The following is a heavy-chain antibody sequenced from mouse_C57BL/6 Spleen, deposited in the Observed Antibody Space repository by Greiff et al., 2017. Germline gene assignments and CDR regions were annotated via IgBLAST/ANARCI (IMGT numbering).Heavy chain of an antibody. D-gene: IGHD2-1*01. CDR2: IDPSDSYT. Sequence: QVQLQQPGAELVRPGTSVKLSCKASGYTFTSYWMHWVKQRPGQGLEWIGVIDPSDSYTNYNQKFKGKATLTVDTSSSTAYMQLSSLSSEDSAVYYCARPYGNSPYYFDYWGQGTTLTVSS. V-gene: IGHV1-59*01. CDR1: GYTFTSYW. J-gene: IGHJ2*01. CDR3: ARPYGNSPYYFDY.